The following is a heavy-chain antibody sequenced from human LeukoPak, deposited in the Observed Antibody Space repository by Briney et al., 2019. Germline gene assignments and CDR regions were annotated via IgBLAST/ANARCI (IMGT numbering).Heavy chain of an antibody. J-gene: IGHJ6*03. Sequence: ASVKVSCKASGYTFTGYYMHWVRQAPGQGLEWMGWINPNSGGTNYAQKFQGRVTMTRDTSISTAYMELSRLRSDDTAMYYCTTEFKELGSFFYFYYMDVWGTGTTVTISS. CDR3: TTEFKELGSFFYFYYMDV. CDR1: GYTFTGYY. V-gene: IGHV1-2*02. D-gene: IGHD3-10*01. CDR2: INPNSGGT.